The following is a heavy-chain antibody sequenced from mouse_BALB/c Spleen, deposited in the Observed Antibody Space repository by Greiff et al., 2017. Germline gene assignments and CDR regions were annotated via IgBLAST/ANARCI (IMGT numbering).Heavy chain of an antibody. V-gene: IGHV5-17*02. CDR2: ISSGSSTI. D-gene: IGHD2-3*01. CDR1: GFTFSSFG. J-gene: IGHJ2*01. CDR3: ARGKMVTTYFDY. Sequence: EVQRVESGGGLVQPGGSRKLSCAASGFTFSSFGMHWVRQAPEKGLEWVAYISSGSSTIYYADTVKGRFTISRDNPKNTLFLQMTSLRSEDTAMYYCARGKMVTTYFDYWGQGTTLTVSS.